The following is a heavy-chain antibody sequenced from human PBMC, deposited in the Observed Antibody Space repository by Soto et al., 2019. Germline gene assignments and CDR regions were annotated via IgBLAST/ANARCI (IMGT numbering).Heavy chain of an antibody. J-gene: IGHJ4*02. D-gene: IGHD6-13*01. Sequence: QVQLVESGGGVAQPGRSLRLSCAASGFTFSSYAMHWVRQAPGKGLEWVAVISYDGSNKYYADSVKGRFTISRDNSKNTLYLQMNSLRAEDTAVYYCARATYSSSWYPDYWGQGTLVTVSS. CDR2: ISYDGSNK. CDR3: ARATYSSSWYPDY. V-gene: IGHV3-30-3*01. CDR1: GFTFSSYA.